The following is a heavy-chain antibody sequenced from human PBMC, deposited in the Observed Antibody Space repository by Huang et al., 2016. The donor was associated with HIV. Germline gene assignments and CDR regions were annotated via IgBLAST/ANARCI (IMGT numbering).Heavy chain of an antibody. V-gene: IGHV5-51*01. D-gene: IGHD6-6*01. CDR2: MCPDDSDT. J-gene: IGHJ4*02. CDR3: ARLFSSSSGYFDY. CDR1: GYSFSSCW. Sequence: VQLVRSGAEVQKLGESLKISCTGSGYSFSSCWIAWVRQVPGKGPERVGIMCPDDSDTTSSPPLEGRVTISAAKSIGTAYLQWRSLTASDTAMYYCARLFSSSSGYFDYWGQGSLVTVSS.